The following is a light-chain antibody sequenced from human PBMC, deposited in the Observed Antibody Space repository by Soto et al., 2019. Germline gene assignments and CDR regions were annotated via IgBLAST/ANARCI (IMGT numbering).Light chain of an antibody. CDR3: QQYGSSPPYT. Sequence: EIVLTQSPGNLSLSPGERATLSCRASQSVSSSYLAWYQQKPGQAPRLLIYGASNRATGIPDRFSGSGSGTDFTLTISRLEPEDFAVYYCQQYGSSPPYTFGQGTKLEIK. J-gene: IGKJ2*01. V-gene: IGKV3-20*01. CDR2: GAS. CDR1: QSVSSSY.